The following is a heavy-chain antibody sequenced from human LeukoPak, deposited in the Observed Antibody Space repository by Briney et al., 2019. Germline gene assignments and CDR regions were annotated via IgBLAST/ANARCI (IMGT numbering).Heavy chain of an antibody. V-gene: IGHV3-23*01. Sequence: GGSLRLSCAASGFTFSSYAMSWVRQTPGKGLEWGSGITASGGSTYHADSVKGRFTIARDNSINTLNLQMNNLRAEDTAIYYCAKGLGFWSGYYTPFDYWGQGSSVTVSS. J-gene: IGHJ4*02. CDR3: AKGLGFWSGYYTPFDY. D-gene: IGHD3-3*01. CDR2: ITASGGST. CDR1: GFTFSSYA.